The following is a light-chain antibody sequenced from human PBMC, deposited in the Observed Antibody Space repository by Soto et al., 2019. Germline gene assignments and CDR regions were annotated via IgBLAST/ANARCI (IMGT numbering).Light chain of an antibody. CDR1: QSVTSN. CDR3: QPYNNWPLT. CDR2: GAS. V-gene: IGKV3-15*01. J-gene: IGKJ4*01. Sequence: EIVMTQSPATLSVSPGERATLSCRASQSVTSNLAWYQQKPGQAPRLLIYGASTRATGIPARFSGSGSGTDFTLTITSLQSEDFAIYYCQPYNNWPLTFGGGTKVDIK.